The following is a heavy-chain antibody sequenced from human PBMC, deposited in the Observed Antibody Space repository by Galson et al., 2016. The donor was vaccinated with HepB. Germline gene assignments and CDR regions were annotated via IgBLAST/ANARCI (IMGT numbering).Heavy chain of an antibody. CDR3: ARDWGFNMDV. CDR2: SNLYDGTI. CDR1: GYIFTSSG. Sequence: SVKVSCKASGYIFTSSGISWMRQAPGQGLEWVGWSNLYDGTINYARKFQGRVSLTTDTSTSTAYMELRTLRFDDTAVYYCARDWGFNMDVWGKGTTVTVSS. D-gene: IGHD3-16*01. J-gene: IGHJ6*03. V-gene: IGHV1-18*04.